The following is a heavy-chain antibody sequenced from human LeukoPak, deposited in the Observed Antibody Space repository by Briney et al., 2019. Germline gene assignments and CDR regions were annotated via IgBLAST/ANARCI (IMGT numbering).Heavy chain of an antibody. V-gene: IGHV3-23*01. Sequence: GGSLRLSCAASGFTFSSYAMSWVRQAPGKGLEWVSAISGSGGGTYYADSVKGRFTISRDNSKNTLYLQMNSLRAEDTAVYYCAKDRMYYYDSSGRPYNWFDPWGQGTLVTVSS. CDR1: GFTFSSYA. CDR3: AKDRMYYYDSSGRPYNWFDP. CDR2: ISGSGGGT. J-gene: IGHJ5*02. D-gene: IGHD3-22*01.